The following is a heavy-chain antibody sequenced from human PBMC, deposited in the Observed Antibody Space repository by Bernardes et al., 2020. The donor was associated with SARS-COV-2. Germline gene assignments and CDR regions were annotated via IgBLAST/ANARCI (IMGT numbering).Heavy chain of an antibody. V-gene: IGHV3-23*01. Sequence: GGSLRLSCAGSGFTFSSYTMGWVRQAPGKGLQWVSDISKTGGTTYYADSVKGRFTISRDNSKNILFLQMNNLRVEDTAVYYCAKELWGSSGSYYHPWGLGTLVTVSS. CDR3: AKELWGSSGSYYHP. CDR1: GFTFSSYT. J-gene: IGHJ5*02. D-gene: IGHD3-10*01. CDR2: ISKTGGTT.